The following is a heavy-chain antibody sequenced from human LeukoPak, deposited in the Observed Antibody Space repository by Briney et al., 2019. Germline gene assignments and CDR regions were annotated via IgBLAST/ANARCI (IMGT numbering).Heavy chain of an antibody. J-gene: IGHJ3*02. V-gene: IGHV3-21*01. D-gene: IGHD3-9*01. Sequence: GGSLRLSCAASGFTFSSYSMNWVRQAPGKGLEWVSSISSSSYIYYADSVKGRFTISRDNAKNSLYLQMNSLRAEDTAVYYCARDSGHFDWSYDIWGQGTMVTVSS. CDR3: ARDSGHFDWSYDI. CDR1: GFTFSSYS. CDR2: ISSSSYI.